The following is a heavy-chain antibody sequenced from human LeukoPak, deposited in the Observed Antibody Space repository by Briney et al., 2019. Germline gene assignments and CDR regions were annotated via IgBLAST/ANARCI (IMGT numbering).Heavy chain of an antibody. D-gene: IGHD2-15*01. CDR3: ARGCEAATYFQYMGV. J-gene: IGHJ6*03. Sequence: GGSLRLSCAASGFSFRDYYMDWVRQAPGKGLEWVGRSRNKANSYSTEYVASVKGRFTISRDDSENSVYLQMNSLKTEDTDVYYCARGCEAATYFQYMGVWGKGTTVTVSS. CDR1: GFSFRDYY. V-gene: IGHV3-72*01. CDR2: SRNKANSYST.